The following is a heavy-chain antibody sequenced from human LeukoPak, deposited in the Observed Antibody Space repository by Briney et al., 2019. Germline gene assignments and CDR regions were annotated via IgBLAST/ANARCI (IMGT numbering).Heavy chain of an antibody. Sequence: GGSLRLSCAASVFTFRSYGMHWLRQAPGKGLDGVAVIWYDGSNKYYADSVKGRFTISRDNSKNTLYLQMNSLRAEDTAVYYCAKPRNYYDSEYYFDYWGQGTLVTVSS. J-gene: IGHJ4*02. CDR1: VFTFRSYG. CDR3: AKPRNYYDSEYYFDY. CDR2: IWYDGSNK. D-gene: IGHD3-22*01. V-gene: IGHV3-33*06.